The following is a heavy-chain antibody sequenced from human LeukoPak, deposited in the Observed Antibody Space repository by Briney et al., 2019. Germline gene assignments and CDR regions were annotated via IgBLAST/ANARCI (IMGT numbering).Heavy chain of an antibody. Sequence: GESLRLSCAASGFTVSSNYMSWVRQAPGKGLEWVSSISSSSSYIYYADSMKGRFTISRDNAKNSLYLQMNSLRAEDTAVYYCARVEGNIVTTTEGYFDYWGQGTLVTVSS. CDR2: ISSSSSYI. D-gene: IGHD5-12*01. V-gene: IGHV3-21*01. CDR3: ARVEGNIVTTTEGYFDY. CDR1: GFTVSSNY. J-gene: IGHJ4*02.